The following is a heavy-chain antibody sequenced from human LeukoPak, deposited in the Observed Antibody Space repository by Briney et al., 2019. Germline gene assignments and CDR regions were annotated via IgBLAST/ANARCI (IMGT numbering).Heavy chain of an antibody. J-gene: IGHJ4*02. CDR1: GFTFSSYT. D-gene: IGHD4-17*01. Sequence: GGSLRLSCAASGFTFSSYTMSWVRQAPGEALEWISAINGRGTTFYSDSVKGRFTISRVNSENTVYLQMSSLTVDDTAVYFCAKERQTGDYFTSDYWGQGTLVTVSS. CDR3: AKERQTGDYFTSDY. V-gene: IGHV3-23*01. CDR2: INGRGTT.